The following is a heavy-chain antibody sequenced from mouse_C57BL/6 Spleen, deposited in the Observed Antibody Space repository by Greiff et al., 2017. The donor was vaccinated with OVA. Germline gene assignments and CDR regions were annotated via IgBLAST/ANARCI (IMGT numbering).Heavy chain of an antibody. V-gene: IGHV1-52*01. CDR1: GYTFTSYW. Sequence: QVHVKQPGAELVRPGSSVKLSCKASGYTFTSYWMHWVKQRPIQGLEWIGNIDPSDSETHYNQKFKDKATLTVDKSSSTAYMQLSSLTSEDSAVYYCVSGGRSPWFAYWGQGTLVTVSA. CDR2: IDPSDSET. J-gene: IGHJ3*01. D-gene: IGHD1-1*01. CDR3: VSGGRSPWFAY.